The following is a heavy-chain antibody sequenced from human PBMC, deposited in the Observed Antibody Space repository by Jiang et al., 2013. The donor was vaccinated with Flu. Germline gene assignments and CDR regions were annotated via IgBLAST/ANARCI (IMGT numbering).Heavy chain of an antibody. V-gene: IGHV3-30-3*01. Sequence: FSSYAMHWVRQAPGKGLEWVAVISYDGSNKYYADSVKGRFTISRDNSKNTLYLQMNSLRAEDTAVYYCAAYSSSWSYFQHWGQGTLVTVSS. CDR1: FSSYA. CDR3: AAYSSSWSYFQH. CDR2: ISYDGSNK. D-gene: IGHD6-13*01. J-gene: IGHJ1*01.